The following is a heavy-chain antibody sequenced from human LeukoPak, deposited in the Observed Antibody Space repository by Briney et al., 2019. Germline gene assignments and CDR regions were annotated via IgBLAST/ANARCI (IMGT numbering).Heavy chain of an antibody. V-gene: IGHV3-11*04. CDR1: GFTFSDYY. CDR2: ISSSGSTI. D-gene: IGHD4-17*01. CDR3: ARVRVPELTTDAFDI. J-gene: IGHJ3*02. Sequence: PGGSLRLSCAASGFTFSDYYMSWIRQAPGKGLEWVSYISSSGSTIYYADSVKGRFTISRDNAKNSLYLQMNSLRAEDTAVYYCARVRVPELTTDAFDIWGQGTMVTVSS.